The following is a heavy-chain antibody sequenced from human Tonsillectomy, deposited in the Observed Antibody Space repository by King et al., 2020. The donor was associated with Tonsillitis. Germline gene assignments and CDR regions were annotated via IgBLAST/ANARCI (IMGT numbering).Heavy chain of an antibody. V-gene: IGHV3-23*04. CDR2: ISGSGGST. D-gene: IGHD2-15*01. J-gene: IGHJ6*02. CDR1: GFTFSSYA. CDR3: AKAGDRYCSGGSCVRGYYYGMDV. Sequence: VQLVESGGGLVQPGGSLRLSCAASGFTFSSYAMSWVRQAPGKGLEWVSAISGSGGSTYYADSVKGRFTISRDNSKNTLYLQMNSLRAEDTAVYYCAKAGDRYCSGGSCVRGYYYGMDVWGQGTTVTVSS.